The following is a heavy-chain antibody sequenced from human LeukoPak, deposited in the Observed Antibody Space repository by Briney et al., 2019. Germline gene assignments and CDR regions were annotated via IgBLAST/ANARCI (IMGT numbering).Heavy chain of an antibody. J-gene: IGHJ6*02. D-gene: IGHD3-16*02. CDR1: GFTFSSYA. V-gene: IGHV3-30-3*01. Sequence: QPGRSLRLSCAASGFTFSSYAMHWVRQAPGEGLEWVAVISYDGSNKYYVDSVKGRFTISRDNSKNTLYLQMNSLRAEDTAVYYCARLYDYVWGSYRPGNYYYGMDDWGQGTTVTVSS. CDR3: ARLYDYVWGSYRPGNYYYGMDD. CDR2: ISYDGSNK.